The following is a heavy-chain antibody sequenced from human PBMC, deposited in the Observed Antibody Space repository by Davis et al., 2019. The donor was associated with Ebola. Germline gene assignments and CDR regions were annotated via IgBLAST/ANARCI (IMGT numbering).Heavy chain of an antibody. V-gene: IGHV3-74*01. D-gene: IGHD5-18*01. J-gene: IGHJ5*02. CDR2: INSDGSST. CDR3: ARGYSHGYLFGP. CDR1: GFTFSSHW. Sequence: GESLKTLCVAPGFTFSSHWMHWVRQAPGKGLVWVSRINSDGSSTTYADSVKGRFTISRDNAKNTLYLQLNSLRAEDTALYYCARGYSHGYLFGPWGQGNLVTVSS.